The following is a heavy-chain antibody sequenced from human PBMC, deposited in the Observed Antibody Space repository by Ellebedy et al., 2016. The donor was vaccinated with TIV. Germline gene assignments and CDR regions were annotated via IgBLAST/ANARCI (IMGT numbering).Heavy chain of an antibody. CDR2: ISYDGSIK. V-gene: IGHV3-30*03. CDR1: AFTFSLYG. CDR3: ARGPWTRGHSFYFDY. J-gene: IGHJ4*02. D-gene: IGHD3/OR15-3a*01. Sequence: GESLKISCAASAFTFSLYGMYWVRQAPGKGLEWLAAISYDGSIKTYADSVKGRFTISRDNSKNALYLQMNSLRPEDSAVYYCARGPWTRGHSFYFDYWGQGALVSVSS.